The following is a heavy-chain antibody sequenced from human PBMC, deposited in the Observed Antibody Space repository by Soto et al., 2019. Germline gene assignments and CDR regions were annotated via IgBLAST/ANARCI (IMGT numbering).Heavy chain of an antibody. J-gene: IGHJ6*02. CDR1: GYRFSSQW. D-gene: IGHD1-1*01. V-gene: IGHV5-10-1*01. CDR3: ARHGKSSVITKTYGMDV. Sequence: GESLKISCKGSGYRFSSQWISWVRQMPGKGLERMGRIDPSDSYTSYSPSFQGHVTISTDNSISTAYLQWSSLKASDTAMYYCARHGKSSVITKTYGMDVWGQGTTVTVSS. CDR2: IDPSDSYT.